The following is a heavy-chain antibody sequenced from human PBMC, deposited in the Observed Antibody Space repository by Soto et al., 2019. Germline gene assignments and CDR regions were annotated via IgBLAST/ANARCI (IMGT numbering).Heavy chain of an antibody. Sequence: PGESLKISCKGSGYSFTSYWISWVRQMPGKGLEWMGRINPSDSYTNYSPSFQGHVTISADKSISTAYLQWSSLKASDTAMYYCARHRGLWFGEGHYWGQGTLVTVSS. CDR3: ARHRGLWFGEGHY. J-gene: IGHJ4*02. V-gene: IGHV5-10-1*01. D-gene: IGHD3-10*01. CDR2: INPSDSYT. CDR1: GYSFTSYW.